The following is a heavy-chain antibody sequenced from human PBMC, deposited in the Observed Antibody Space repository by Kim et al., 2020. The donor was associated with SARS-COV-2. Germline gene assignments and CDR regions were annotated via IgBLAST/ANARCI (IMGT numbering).Heavy chain of an antibody. CDR3: VKEAAPMVRGVDNLDD. Sequence: GGSLRLSCAASGFNFSTYGMHWARQAPGKGLEWVAVIWYDGSKKYYADSVKGRFTISRDNSKNKLYLQMNSLRAEDTAVYYCVKEAAPMVRGVDNLDDWG. CDR2: IWYDGSKK. D-gene: IGHD3-10*01. V-gene: IGHV3-33*06. CDR1: GFNFSTYG. J-gene: IGHJ4*01.